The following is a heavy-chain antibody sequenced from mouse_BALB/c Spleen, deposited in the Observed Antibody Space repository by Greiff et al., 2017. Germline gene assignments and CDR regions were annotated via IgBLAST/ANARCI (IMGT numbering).Heavy chain of an antibody. Sequence: VQLQQSGPELVKPGASVKISCKASGYTFTDYNMHWVKQSHGKSLEWIGYIYPYNDGTKYNEKFKGKATLTSDKSSSTAYMELSSLTSEDSAVYYCARSYDYEGYFDYWGQGTTLTVSS. D-gene: IGHD2-4*01. J-gene: IGHJ2*01. CDR1: GYTFTDYN. V-gene: IGHV1S29*02. CDR2: IYPYNDGT. CDR3: ARSYDYEGYFDY.